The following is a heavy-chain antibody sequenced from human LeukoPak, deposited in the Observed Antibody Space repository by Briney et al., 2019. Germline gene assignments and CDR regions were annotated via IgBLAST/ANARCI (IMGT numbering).Heavy chain of an antibody. CDR2: ISYGSRYI. CDR1: GFTFSSYS. D-gene: IGHD6-19*01. Sequence: GGSLRLSCAASGFTFSSYSMNWVRQAPGKGLEWISSISYGSRYIYYADSVKGRFTISRDNAKNTLYLQMNSLRAEDTAVYYCARVRPMYSSGWSDDLDIWGQGTMVTVSS. CDR3: ARVRPMYSSGWSDDLDI. V-gene: IGHV3-21*01. J-gene: IGHJ3*02.